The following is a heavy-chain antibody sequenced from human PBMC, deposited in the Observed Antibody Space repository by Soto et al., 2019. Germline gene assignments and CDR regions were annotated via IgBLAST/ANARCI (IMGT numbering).Heavy chain of an antibody. Sequence: GGSLRLSCAASGFTFSDDYMSWIRQAPGKGLEWVSYISSGSSYTNYADSVKGRFTISRDNAKNSLYLQMNSLRAEDTAVYYCAREVTTQNDGWGQGTLVTVSS. CDR2: ISSGSSYT. CDR1: GFTFSDDY. V-gene: IGHV3-11*06. CDR3: AREVTTQNDG. D-gene: IGHD4-4*01. J-gene: IGHJ4*02.